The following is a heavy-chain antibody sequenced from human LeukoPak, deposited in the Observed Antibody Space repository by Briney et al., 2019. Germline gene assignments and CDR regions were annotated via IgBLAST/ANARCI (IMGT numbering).Heavy chain of an antibody. Sequence: GGSLRLSCVVSGFTFSDYAMSWVRQAPEKGLDWVSVISGSAHKIRYADSVKGRFTISRDNSENTVYLHMSSLRAEDTAVHYCAKGTIAAAGTDCDYWGQGTQVTVSS. CDR2: ISGSAHKI. J-gene: IGHJ4*02. CDR1: GFTFSDYA. D-gene: IGHD6-13*01. V-gene: IGHV3-23*01. CDR3: AKGTIAAAGTDCDY.